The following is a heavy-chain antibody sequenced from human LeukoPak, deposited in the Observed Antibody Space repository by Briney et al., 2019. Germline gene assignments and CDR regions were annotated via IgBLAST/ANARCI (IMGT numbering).Heavy chain of an antibody. Sequence: ASVKVSCKASGYSFNGYYVHWVRQAPGQGLEWLGWINPNSGATDYAQNFQGRVTMTRDTSISTAFMEVSRLRSDDTAVYYCARVSSVTDLDYWGQGTLVTVSS. V-gene: IGHV1-2*02. CDR1: GYSFNGYY. CDR3: ARVSSVTDLDY. J-gene: IGHJ4*02. D-gene: IGHD3-22*01. CDR2: INPNSGAT.